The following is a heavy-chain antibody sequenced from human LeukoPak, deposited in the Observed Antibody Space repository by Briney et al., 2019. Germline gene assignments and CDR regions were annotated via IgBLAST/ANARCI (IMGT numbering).Heavy chain of an antibody. CDR3: ARGLDTRRLSSGYFDY. Sequence: GGSLRLSCAASGFTFSSYSMNWARQAPGKGLEWVSSISSSSSYIYYADSVKGRFTISRDNAKNSLYLQMNSLRAEDTAVYYCARGLDTRRLSSGYFDYWGQGTLVTVSS. J-gene: IGHJ4*02. V-gene: IGHV3-21*01. CDR1: GFTFSSYS. D-gene: IGHD5-18*01. CDR2: ISSSSSYI.